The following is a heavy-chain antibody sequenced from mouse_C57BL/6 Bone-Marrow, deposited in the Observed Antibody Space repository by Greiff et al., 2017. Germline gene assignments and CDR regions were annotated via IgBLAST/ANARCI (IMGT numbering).Heavy chain of an antibody. CDR3: ARGVGSSYDYFDF. Sequence: LQESGAELVKPGASVKISCKASGYAFTSYWMHWVKQRPGKGLEWIGQIYPGDGDTNYNGKFKGKATLTVDKSSSTAYMQLSSLTSEDSAVYYGARGVGSSYDYFDFWGQGTTLTVSS. V-gene: IGHV1-80*01. CDR2: IYPGDGDT. CDR1: GYAFTSYW. J-gene: IGHJ2*01. D-gene: IGHD1-1*01.